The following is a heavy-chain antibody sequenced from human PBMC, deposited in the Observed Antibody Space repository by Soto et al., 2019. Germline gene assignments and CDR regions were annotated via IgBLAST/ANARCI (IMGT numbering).Heavy chain of an antibody. Sequence: PGESLKISCKGSGYSFTSYWIGWVRQMPGKGLECMGIIYPGDSDTRYSPSFQGQVTISADKSISTAYLQWSSLKASDTAMYYCATANGSGRYPGTSPKCSYGMDVWGQGTRGSVAS. CDR1: GYSFTSYW. CDR2: IYPGDSDT. D-gene: IGHD3-10*01. J-gene: IGHJ6*02. CDR3: ATANGSGRYPGTSPKCSYGMDV. V-gene: IGHV5-51*01.